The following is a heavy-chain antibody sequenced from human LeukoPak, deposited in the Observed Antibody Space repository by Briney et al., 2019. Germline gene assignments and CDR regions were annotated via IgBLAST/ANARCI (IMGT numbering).Heavy chain of an antibody. CDR2: IIRIFGTA. Sequence: EPSVRVSCKASGGTSSSYAISWVRQAPGQGLEWIGRIIRIFGTANYAQKFQGRVTITTDESTSTAYMELSSLRSEDTAVDYCARETYYYDSSGQGYFDYWGQGTLVTVSS. J-gene: IGHJ4*02. V-gene: IGHV1-69*05. CDR1: GGTSSSYA. CDR3: ARETYYYDSSGQGYFDY. D-gene: IGHD3-22*01.